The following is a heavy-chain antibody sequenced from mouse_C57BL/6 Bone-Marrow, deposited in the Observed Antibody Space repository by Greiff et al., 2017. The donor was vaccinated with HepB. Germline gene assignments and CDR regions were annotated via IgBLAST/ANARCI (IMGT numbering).Heavy chain of an antibody. J-gene: IGHJ4*01. V-gene: IGHV5-9-1*02. Sequence: EVMLVESGEGLVKPGGSLKLSCAASGFTFSSYAMSWVRQTPEKRLEWVAYISSGGDYIYYADTVKGRFTISRDNARNTLYQQMSSLKSEDTAMYYCTRDPAIYYDYSEDYWGQGTSVTVSS. CDR2: ISSGGDYI. D-gene: IGHD2-4*01. CDR3: TRDPAIYYDYSEDY. CDR1: GFTFSSYA.